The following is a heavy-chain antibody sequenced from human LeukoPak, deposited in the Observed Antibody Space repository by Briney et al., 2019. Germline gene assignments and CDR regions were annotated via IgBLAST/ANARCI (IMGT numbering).Heavy chain of an antibody. J-gene: IGHJ5*02. CDR3: ARDKDQLVGWFDP. CDR2: IYYSGST. Sequence: PSETLSLTCTVSGGSISSYYWSWIRQPPGKGLEWLGYIYYSGSTNYNPSLKSRVTISVDTSKNQFSLKLSSVTAADTAVYYCARDKDQLVGWFDPWGQGTLVTVSS. CDR1: GGSISSYY. D-gene: IGHD6-13*01. V-gene: IGHV4-59*01.